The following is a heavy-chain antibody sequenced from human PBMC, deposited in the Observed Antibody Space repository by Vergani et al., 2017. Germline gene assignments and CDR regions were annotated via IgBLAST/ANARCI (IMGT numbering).Heavy chain of an antibody. D-gene: IGHD3-22*01. Sequence: QVQLQESGPGLVKPSQTLSLTCTVSGGSISSGDYYWSWIRQPPVKGLEWIGYIYYSGSTYYNPSLKSRVTISVDPSKNQFSLKLSSVTAADTAVYYCARVRRDDSSGYYYYYGMDVWGQGTTVTVSS. CDR2: IYYSGST. CDR3: ARVRRDDSSGYYYYYGMDV. CDR1: GGSISSGDYY. J-gene: IGHJ6*02. V-gene: IGHV4-30-4*01.